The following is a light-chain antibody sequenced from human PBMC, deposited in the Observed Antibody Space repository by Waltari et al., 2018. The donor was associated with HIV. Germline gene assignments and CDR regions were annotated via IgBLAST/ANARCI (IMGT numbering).Light chain of an antibody. Sequence: SYVLTQPPSVSVAPGKTARITCGGNNIGSKSVHWYQQKPGQATVLVIYYDSDRPSGIPERFSGSNSGNTATLTISRVEAGDEADYYFQVWDSSSDHVVFGGGTKLTVL. CDR3: QVWDSSSDHVV. CDR1: NIGSKS. CDR2: YDS. J-gene: IGLJ2*01. V-gene: IGLV3-21*04.